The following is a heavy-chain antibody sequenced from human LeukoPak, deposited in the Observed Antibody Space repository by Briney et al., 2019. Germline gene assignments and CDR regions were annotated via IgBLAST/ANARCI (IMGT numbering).Heavy chain of an antibody. CDR2: INHSGST. CDR1: GVSFSGYY. D-gene: IGHD6-13*01. CDR3: ATRGYSSSWYGL. V-gene: IGHV4-34*01. Sequence: SETLSLTCAVYGVSFSGYYWSWIRQPPGKGLEWIGEINHSGSTNYNPSLKSRVTISVDTSKNQFSLKLSSVTAADTAVYYCATRGYSSSWYGLWGQGTLVTVSS. J-gene: IGHJ4*02.